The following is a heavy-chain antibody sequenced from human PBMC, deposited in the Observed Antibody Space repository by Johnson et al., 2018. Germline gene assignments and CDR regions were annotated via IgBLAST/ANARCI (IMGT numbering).Heavy chain of an antibody. V-gene: IGHV1-46*01. Sequence: QVQLVQSGAEVKKPGSSVKVSCRASGGTFSSYAISWVRQAPGQGLEWMGIINPSGGSTSYAQKFQGRVTMTRDTSTSTVYMELSSLRSEDTAVYYCARDPATTRDRFDPWGQGTLVTVSS. CDR2: INPSGGST. CDR1: GGTFSSYA. D-gene: IGHD4-11*01. CDR3: ARDPATTRDRFDP. J-gene: IGHJ5*02.